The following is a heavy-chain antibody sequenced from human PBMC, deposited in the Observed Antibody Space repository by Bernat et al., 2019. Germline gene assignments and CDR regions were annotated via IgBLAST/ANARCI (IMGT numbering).Heavy chain of an antibody. CDR1: GGSISSYY. CDR2: IYYSGST. V-gene: IGHV4-59*08. CDR3: ARQRGPINWFDP. D-gene: IGHD3-10*01. Sequence: QVQLQESGPGLVKPSETLSLTCTVSGGSISSYYWSWIRQPPGKGLEWIGYIYYSGSTNYNPSLKSRVTISVDTSKNQFSLKLSSVTAADTAVYYCARQRGPINWFDPWGRGTLVTVSS. J-gene: IGHJ5*02.